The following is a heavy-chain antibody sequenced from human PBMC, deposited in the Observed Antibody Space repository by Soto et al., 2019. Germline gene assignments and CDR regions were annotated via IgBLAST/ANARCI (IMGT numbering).Heavy chain of an antibody. J-gene: IGHJ4*02. V-gene: IGHV3-15*05. Sequence: GGSLRLSCAASGFTFSNAWMSWVRQAPGKGLEGVGRIKSKTDGGTTDYAAPVKGRFHISRDDSKHPLSLQMNSLKTEDTPVYYCTTDSRYGSGRALDYWGQGNMAPVSP. CDR1: GFTFSNAW. CDR3: TTDSRYGSGRALDY. D-gene: IGHD3-10*01. CDR2: IKSKTDGGTT.